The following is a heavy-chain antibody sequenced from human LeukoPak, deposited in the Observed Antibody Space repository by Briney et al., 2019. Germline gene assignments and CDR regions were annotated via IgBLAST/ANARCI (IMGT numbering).Heavy chain of an antibody. V-gene: IGHV1-2*02. J-gene: IGHJ4*02. D-gene: IGHD1-20*01. Sequence: ASAKVSSKPSRYTSTSYAMHSVRQAPGQGLGWMGWINPNSGGTNYAQKVKGRVTMTRDTSISTAYMELSRLRSDDTAVYYCARDAANSWNDGGFDYWGQGTLVTVSS. CDR2: INPNSGGT. CDR1: RYTSTSYA. CDR3: ARDAANSWNDGGFDY.